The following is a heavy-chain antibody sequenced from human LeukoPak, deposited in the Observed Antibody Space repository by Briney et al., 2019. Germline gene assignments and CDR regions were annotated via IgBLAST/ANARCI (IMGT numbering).Heavy chain of an antibody. V-gene: IGHV4-34*01. Sequence: PSETLSLTCDVYGGSFSGYYWSWIRQPPGKGLEWIGEINHSGSTNYNPSLKSRVTISVDTSKNQFSLKLSSVTAADTAVYYCARGRMGITMVRGARDPVAYYYGMDVWGKGTTVTVSS. CDR1: GGSFSGYY. D-gene: IGHD3-10*01. CDR2: INHSGST. J-gene: IGHJ6*04. CDR3: ARGRMGITMVRGARDPVAYYYGMDV.